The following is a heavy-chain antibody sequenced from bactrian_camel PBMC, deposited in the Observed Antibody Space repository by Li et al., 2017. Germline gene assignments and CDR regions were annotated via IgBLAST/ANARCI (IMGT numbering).Heavy chain of an antibody. J-gene: IGHJ6*01. CDR1: GFTFDDYG. V-gene: IGHV3-1*01. CDR2: MSWSGDAT. Sequence: VQLVESGGGFVQPGGSLRLSCAASGFTFDDYGMGWIRQAPGKGLEWVSAMSWSGDATNYADSVKGRFTISRDNAKNTVYLQMNNLKPEDTSVYYCSASRRLYRLLRTCFGFGYWGQGTQVTVS. D-gene: IGHD2*01. CDR3: SASRRLYRLLRTCFGFGY.